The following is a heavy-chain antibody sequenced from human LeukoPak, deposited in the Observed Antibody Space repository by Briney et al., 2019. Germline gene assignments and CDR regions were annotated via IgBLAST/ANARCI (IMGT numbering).Heavy chain of an antibody. CDR3: ARATQSGFDP. Sequence: ASVKVSCKASGYTFTSYYLHCVRQAPGQGLEWIGIINPSGGSASYAQKFQGRVTMTRDTSTSTVYLELSSLRSGDTAVYYCARATQSGFDPWGQGTLVTVSS. J-gene: IGHJ5*02. CDR1: GYTFTSYY. V-gene: IGHV1-46*01. CDR2: INPSGGSA.